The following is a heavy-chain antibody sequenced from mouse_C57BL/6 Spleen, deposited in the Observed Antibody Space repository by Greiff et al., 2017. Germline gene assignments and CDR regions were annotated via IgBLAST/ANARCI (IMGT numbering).Heavy chain of an antibody. V-gene: IGHV1-15*01. CDR2: IDPATGGT. Sequence: VQLQESGAELVRPGASVTLSCKASGYTFTDYEMHWVKQTPVHGLEWIGAIDPATGGTAYNQKFKGKAILTADKSSSTAYMELRSLTSEDAAVYYCTFYGSSHEGFAYWGQGTLVTVSA. CDR1: GYTFTDYE. CDR3: TFYGSSHEGFAY. J-gene: IGHJ3*01. D-gene: IGHD1-1*01.